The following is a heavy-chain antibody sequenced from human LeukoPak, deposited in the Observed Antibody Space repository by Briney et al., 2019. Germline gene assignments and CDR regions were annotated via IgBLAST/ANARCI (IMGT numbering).Heavy chain of an antibody. CDR1: GGSFSGYY. J-gene: IGHJ6*04. CDR3: ARGGKYYDILTGYSSGYYYAMDV. V-gene: IGHV4-34*01. D-gene: IGHD3-9*01. CDR2: INHSGST. Sequence: SETLSLTCAVYGGSFSGYYWNWIRQPPGKGLEWIGEINHSGSTNYNPSLKSRVTISVDTSKNQFSLKLSSVTAADTAVYYCARGGKYYDILTGYSSGYYYAMDVWGKGTTVTVSS.